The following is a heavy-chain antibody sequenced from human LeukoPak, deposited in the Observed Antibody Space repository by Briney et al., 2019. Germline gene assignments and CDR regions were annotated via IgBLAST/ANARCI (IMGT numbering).Heavy chain of an antibody. J-gene: IGHJ4*02. V-gene: IGHV1-69*06. CDR1: GGTFSSYA. Sequence: SVKVSCKASGGTFSSYAISWVRQAPGQGLEWMGGINPIFGTANYAQKFQGRVTITADKSTSTAYMELSSLRSEDTAVYYCARSGTGAPLDYWGQGTLVTVSS. CDR3: ARSGTGAPLDY. CDR2: INPIFGTA. D-gene: IGHD6-13*01.